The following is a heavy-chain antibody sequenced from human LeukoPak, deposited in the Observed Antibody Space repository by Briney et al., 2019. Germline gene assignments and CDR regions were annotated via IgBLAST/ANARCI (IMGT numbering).Heavy chain of an antibody. J-gene: IGHJ4*02. D-gene: IGHD3-16*02. CDR2: ISGSGGST. Sequence: PGGSLRLSCATSGFTFSSYAMSWVRQAPGNGLEWVSAISGSGGSTYYADSVKGRFTISRDNSKNTLYLQMNSLRDEDTAVYYCARDSYDYVWGSYPPDYWGQGTLVTVSS. CDR1: GFTFSSYA. CDR3: ARDSYDYVWGSYPPDY. V-gene: IGHV3-23*01.